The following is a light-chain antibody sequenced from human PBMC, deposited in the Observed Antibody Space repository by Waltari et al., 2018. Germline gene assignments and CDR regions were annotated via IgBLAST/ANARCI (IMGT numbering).Light chain of an antibody. V-gene: IGKV4-1*01. Sequence: DIVMTQSPDSLAVSLGERATINCKSSQSVLYTSDSKNYLAWYQQKPGQPPKLLIYCASTRESGVPDRFTGSGSGTDFTLTVISLQAEDVSVYYCQQYYDTPTFGQGTKLEIK. CDR2: CAS. CDR1: QSVLYTSDSKNY. CDR3: QQYYDTPT. J-gene: IGKJ2*01.